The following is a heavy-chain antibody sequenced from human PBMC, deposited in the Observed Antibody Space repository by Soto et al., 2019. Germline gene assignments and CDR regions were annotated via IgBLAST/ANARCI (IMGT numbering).Heavy chain of an antibody. Sequence: SETLSLTCAVYGGSFSGYYWSWIRQPPGKGLEWIGEINHSGSTNYNPSLKSRVTISVDTSKNQFSLKLSSVTAADTAVYYCARAGYYSSSSGLWFDPWGQGTLVTVSS. CDR1: GGSFSGYY. V-gene: IGHV4-34*01. J-gene: IGHJ5*02. CDR2: INHSGST. CDR3: ARAGYYSSSSGLWFDP. D-gene: IGHD6-6*01.